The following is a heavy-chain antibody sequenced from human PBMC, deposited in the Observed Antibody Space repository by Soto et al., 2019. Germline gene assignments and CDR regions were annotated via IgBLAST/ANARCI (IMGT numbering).Heavy chain of an antibody. CDR3: ARRGYDILTGSYYFDY. V-gene: IGHV4-59*08. CDR1: GGSISSCY. CDR2: IYYSGST. Sequence: SETLSLTCTVSGGSISSCYWSWIRQPPGKGLEWIGYIYYSGSTNYNPSLKSRVTISVDTSKNQFSLKLSSVTAADTAVYYCARRGYDILTGSYYFDYWGQGTLVTVSS. D-gene: IGHD3-9*01. J-gene: IGHJ4*02.